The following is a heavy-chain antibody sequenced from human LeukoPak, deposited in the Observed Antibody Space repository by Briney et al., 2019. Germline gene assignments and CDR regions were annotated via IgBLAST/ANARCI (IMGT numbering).Heavy chain of an antibody. D-gene: IGHD4-17*01. CDR3: ARDPPDYGDPMYYFDY. V-gene: IGHV3-21*01. CDR1: GITFNSYT. J-gene: IGHJ4*02. CDR2: ISSSSSYI. Sequence: GGSLRLSCAASGITFNSYTMNWVRQAPGKGLEWVSSISSSSSYIYYAASVKGRFTISRDDSKNTLYLLMSSLRPDDTAVYYCARDPPDYGDPMYYFDYWGQGTLVTVSS.